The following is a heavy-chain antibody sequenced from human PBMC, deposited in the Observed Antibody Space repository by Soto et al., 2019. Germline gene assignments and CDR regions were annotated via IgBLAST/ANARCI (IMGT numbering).Heavy chain of an antibody. CDR2: ISGSGGST. CDR1: GFTFSSYA. D-gene: IGHD1-1*01. Sequence: SLRLSCAASGFTFSSYAMSWVRQAPGKGLEWVSAISGSGGSTYYADSVKGRFTISRDNSKNTLYLQMNSLRAEDTAVYYCAKFPDGYNSQFDYWGQGTLVTVSS. V-gene: IGHV3-23*01. CDR3: AKFPDGYNSQFDY. J-gene: IGHJ4*02.